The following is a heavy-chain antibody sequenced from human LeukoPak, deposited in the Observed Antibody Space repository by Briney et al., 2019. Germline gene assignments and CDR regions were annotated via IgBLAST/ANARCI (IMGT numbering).Heavy chain of an antibody. Sequence: SETLSLTCTVSGGSISSYYWSWIRQPAGKGLEWIGRIYTSGSTNYNPSLKSRVTMSVDTSKNQFSLKLSSVTATDTAVYYCARDSPHGYTLGHRYYFMDVWGKGTTVTVS. CDR3: ARDSPHGYTLGHRYYFMDV. D-gene: IGHD5-18*01. CDR1: GGSISSYY. CDR2: IYTSGST. J-gene: IGHJ6*03. V-gene: IGHV4-4*07.